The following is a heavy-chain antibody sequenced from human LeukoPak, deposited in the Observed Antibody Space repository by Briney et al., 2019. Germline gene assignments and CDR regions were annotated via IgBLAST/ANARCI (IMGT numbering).Heavy chain of an antibody. Sequence: GGSLRLSCAASGFTFRSYSMNWGRQAPGKGLEWISYISISSQTIYYADSVKGRFTISRDNGENSLYLQMNSLRAEDTAVYYCARGHYNFWSDTKEYNWFDPWGKGTLVTVSS. CDR2: ISISSQTI. CDR1: GFTFRSYS. V-gene: IGHV3-48*01. J-gene: IGHJ5*02. CDR3: ARGHYNFWSDTKEYNWFDP. D-gene: IGHD3-3*01.